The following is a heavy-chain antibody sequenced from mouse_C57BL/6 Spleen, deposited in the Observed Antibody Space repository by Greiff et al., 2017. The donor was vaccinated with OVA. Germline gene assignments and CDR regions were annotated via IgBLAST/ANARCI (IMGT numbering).Heavy chain of an antibody. CDR3: ARTTTVVSYFDY. J-gene: IGHJ2*01. CDR1: GYTFTDYY. CDR2: INPNNGGT. V-gene: IGHV1-26*01. D-gene: IGHD1-1*01. Sequence: EVQLQQSGPELVKPGASVKISCKASGYTFTDYYMNWVKQSHGKSLEWIGDINPNNGGTRYNQKFKGKATLTVDKSSSTAYMELRSLTSEDSAVYYCARTTTVVSYFDYWGQGTTLSVSS.